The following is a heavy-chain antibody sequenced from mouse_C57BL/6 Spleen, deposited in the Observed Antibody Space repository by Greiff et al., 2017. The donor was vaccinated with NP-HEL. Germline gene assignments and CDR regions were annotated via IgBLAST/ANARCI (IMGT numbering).Heavy chain of an antibody. J-gene: IGHJ4*01. V-gene: IGHV5-17*01. Sequence: EVMLVESGGGLVKPGGSLKLSCAASGFTFSDYGMHWVRQAPEKGLEWVAYISSGSSTIYYADTVKGRFTISRDNAKNTLFLQMTSLRSEDTAMYYCARGAMVTGYAMDYWGQGTSVTVSS. CDR2: ISSGSSTI. CDR3: ARGAMVTGYAMDY. CDR1: GFTFSDYG. D-gene: IGHD2-2*01.